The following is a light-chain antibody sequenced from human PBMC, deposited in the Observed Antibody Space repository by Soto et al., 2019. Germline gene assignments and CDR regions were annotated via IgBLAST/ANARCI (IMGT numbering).Light chain of an antibody. CDR3: KHCFTVPYT. J-gene: IGKJ2*01. V-gene: IGKV1-33*01. Sequence: DVPMTQSPSFLSSSVRDRINITSQASQDISNRLNWYHQKPGKATNLLIYDASNLAAGVPSGFSGSGSGTHFTLTITSLQPEEIGTYYCKHCFTVPYTFGQGNKVDI. CDR2: DAS. CDR1: QDISNR.